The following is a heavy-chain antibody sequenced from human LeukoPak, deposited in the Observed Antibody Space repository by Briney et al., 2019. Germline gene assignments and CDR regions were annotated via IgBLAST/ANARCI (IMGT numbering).Heavy chain of an antibody. J-gene: IGHJ4*02. V-gene: IGHV1-2*06. CDR1: GYTFTNYG. Sequence: ASVKVSCKASGYTFTNYGIGWVRQAPGQGLEWMGRINPNTGDTNFAQKFQGRVTMTRDMSISTAFMDLSSLRSDDTAVYYCARYHYGLDYWGQGTLVTVSS. CDR3: ARYHYGLDY. D-gene: IGHD4-17*01. CDR2: INPNTGDT.